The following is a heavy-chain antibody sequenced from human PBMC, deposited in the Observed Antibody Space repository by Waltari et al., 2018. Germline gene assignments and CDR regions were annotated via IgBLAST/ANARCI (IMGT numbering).Heavy chain of an antibody. Sequence: EVQLVETGGGLIQPGGSLRLSCAASGFTVSSNYMSWVRQAPGKGLGWGTVIYSGGSTYYADSVKGRFTISRDNSKNTLYLQMNSLRAEDTAVYYCARHRRVWSRTDPYYYYYYMDVWGKGTTVTVSS. CDR1: GFTVSSNY. CDR2: IYSGGST. D-gene: IGHD2-21*01. CDR3: ARHRRVWSRTDPYYYYYYMDV. J-gene: IGHJ6*03. V-gene: IGHV3-53*02.